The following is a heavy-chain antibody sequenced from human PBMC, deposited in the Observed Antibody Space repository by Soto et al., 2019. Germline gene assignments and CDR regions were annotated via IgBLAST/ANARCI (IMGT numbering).Heavy chain of an antibody. V-gene: IGHV2-70*01. CDR3: ARTPGTHVLWEFDY. CDR2: IDWDDDK. J-gene: IGHJ4*02. CDR1: GFSLSTSGMC. Sequence: SGPTLVNPTQTLSLTCPFSGFSLSTSGMCVSWIRQPPGKALEWLALIDWDDDKYYSTSLKTRLTISKDTSKNQVVLTMTNMDPVDTATYYCARTPGTHVLWEFDYWGQGTLVIVSS. D-gene: IGHD1-26*01.